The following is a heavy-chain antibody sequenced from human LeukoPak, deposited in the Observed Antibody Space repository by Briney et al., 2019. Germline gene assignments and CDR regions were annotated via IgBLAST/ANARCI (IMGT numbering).Heavy chain of an antibody. J-gene: IGHJ6*02. CDR1: GFIFANYS. CDR3: GKDWGVGCSSSSCSETAIDNYVMDL. V-gene: IGHV3-9*01. Sequence: SLTLSCAASGFIFANYSMHWVRQAPGKGLEWVSGISWNSGREDYPASEKGRITISRENAKQSPHQPMSIPRPEDTALYYCGKDWGVGCSSSSCSETAIDNYVMDLWGQGTTVTVSS. D-gene: IGHD2-2*01. CDR2: ISWNSGRE.